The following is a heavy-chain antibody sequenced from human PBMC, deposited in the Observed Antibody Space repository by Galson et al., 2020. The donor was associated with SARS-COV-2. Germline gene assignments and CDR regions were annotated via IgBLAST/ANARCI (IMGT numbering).Heavy chain of an antibody. J-gene: IGHJ4*02. V-gene: IGHV3-30*18. Sequence: TGGSLRLSCAASGFTFSSYGMHWVRQAPGKGLEWVAVISYDGSNKYYADSVKGRLTISRDNSKNTLYLQMNSLRAEDTAVYYCAKDLITYSYCGGDCYSPYFDYWGQGTLVTISS. CDR2: ISYDGSNK. CDR3: AKDLITYSYCGGDCYSPYFDY. D-gene: IGHD2-21*02. CDR1: GFTFSSYG.